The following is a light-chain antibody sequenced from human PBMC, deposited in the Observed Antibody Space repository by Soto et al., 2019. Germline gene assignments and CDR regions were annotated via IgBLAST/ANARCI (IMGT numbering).Light chain of an antibody. CDR1: QDISNS. CDR2: ATS. CDR3: QNYTSAPLT. J-gene: IGKJ4*01. V-gene: IGKV1-27*01. Sequence: DIQMTQSPSSLSASVGDRVTITCRASQDISNSLAWYQQKPGEVPKVLIYATSILQSGVPARFNGSGSGTDFTLTISSLQPEDVATYYCQNYTSAPLTFGGGTKVEI.